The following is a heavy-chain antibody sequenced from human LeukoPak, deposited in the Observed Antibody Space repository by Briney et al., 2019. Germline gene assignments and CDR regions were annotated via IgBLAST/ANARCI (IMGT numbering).Heavy chain of an antibody. J-gene: IGHJ4*02. CDR2: TFYRSKRFN. Sequence: SQTLSLTCAISGDSVSTNSAAWNWIRQSPSRGLEWLGRTFYRSKRFNEYALSVKSRISIESDTSKNQFSLHLNSVTPEDTAVYYCARLRLPTNFFDYWGQGALVTVSS. V-gene: IGHV6-1*01. CDR3: ARLRLPTNFFDY. CDR1: GDSVSTNSAA.